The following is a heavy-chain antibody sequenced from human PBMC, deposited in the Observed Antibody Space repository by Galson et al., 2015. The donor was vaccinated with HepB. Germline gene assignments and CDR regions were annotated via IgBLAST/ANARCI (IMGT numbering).Heavy chain of an antibody. CDR1: GASISSYY. D-gene: IGHD3-3*01. J-gene: IGHJ4*02. CDR3: ATGSGYYDY. CDR2: FYYNGRT. V-gene: IGHV4-59*01. Sequence: ETLSLTCTVSGASISSYYWSWIRQPPGKGLEWIGYFYYNGRTSYNPSLKSRVTISIDTSRNQFPLKLSSVTAADTAVYYCATGSGYYDYWGQGKLVTVSS.